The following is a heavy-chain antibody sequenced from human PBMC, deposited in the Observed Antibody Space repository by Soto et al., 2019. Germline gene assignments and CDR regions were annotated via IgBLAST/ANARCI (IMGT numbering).Heavy chain of an antibody. J-gene: IGHJ4*03. Sequence: SVKVSCKASGGTFSSYAISWVRQAPGQGLEWMGGIIPIFGAANYAQKFQGRVTITADESTSTAYMELSSLRSEDTAVYYCAKDYYDSSGYYYYFDYWGQGTTVTVSS. CDR2: IIPIFGAA. V-gene: IGHV1-69*13. CDR1: GGTFSSYA. D-gene: IGHD3-22*01. CDR3: AKDYYDSSGYYYYFDY.